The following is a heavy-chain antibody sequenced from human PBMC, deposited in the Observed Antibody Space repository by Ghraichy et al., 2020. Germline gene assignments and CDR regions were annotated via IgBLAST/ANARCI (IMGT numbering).Heavy chain of an antibody. CDR2: ISGSGGYT. CDR3: AKDSWYNWNYVMLFDY. J-gene: IGHJ4*02. V-gene: IGHV3-23*01. Sequence: GGSLRLSCAASGFTFSSYVMSWVRQAPGTGLEWVSAISGSGGYTYYADSVKGRFIISRDNSKNTLYLQMNSLRAEDTAVYYCAKDSWYNWNYVMLFDYWGQGTLVTVSS. D-gene: IGHD1-7*01. CDR1: GFTFSSYV.